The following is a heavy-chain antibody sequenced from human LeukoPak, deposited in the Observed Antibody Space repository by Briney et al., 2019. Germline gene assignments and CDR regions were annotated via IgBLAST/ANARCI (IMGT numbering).Heavy chain of an antibody. Sequence: SETLSLTCTVSGGSISSYHWNWIRQPPGKGLEWIGYIYHSWSTYYNPSLKSRVTISVDRSKNQFSLKLSSVTAADTAVYYCARERRDLFWSGPYGMDVWGQGTTVTVSS. J-gene: IGHJ6*02. CDR1: GGSISSYH. D-gene: IGHD3-3*01. V-gene: IGHV4-59*12. CDR2: IYHSWST. CDR3: ARERRDLFWSGPYGMDV.